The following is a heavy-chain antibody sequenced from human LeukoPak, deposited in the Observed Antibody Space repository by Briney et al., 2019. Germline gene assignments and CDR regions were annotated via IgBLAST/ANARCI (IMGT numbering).Heavy chain of an antibody. CDR3: ARDHYGSGSEY. J-gene: IGHJ4*02. CDR1: GFTVSSNY. D-gene: IGHD3-10*01. Sequence: GGSLRLSCAASGFTVSSNYMSWVRQAPGKGLEWVSVIYSGGSTYYADSVKGRFTISRDNSKNTLYLQMNSLRAEDTAVYYCARDHYGSGSEYWGQGTLVTVSS. V-gene: IGHV3-53*01. CDR2: IYSGGST.